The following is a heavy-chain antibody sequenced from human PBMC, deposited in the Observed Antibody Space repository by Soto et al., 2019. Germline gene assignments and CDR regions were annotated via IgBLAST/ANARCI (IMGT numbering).Heavy chain of an antibody. V-gene: IGHV1-8*01. CDR3: ARGGYLPTPPYYYYYMDV. CDR2: MNPNSGNT. J-gene: IGHJ6*03. Sequence: QVQLVQSGAEVKKPGASVKVSCKASGYTFTSYDINWVRQATGQGLEWMGWMNPNSGNTGYAQKCQGGVTMNRNTAISTAYMELSSLRSEDTAVYYCARGGYLPTPPYYYYYMDVWGKGTTVTVSS. CDR1: GYTFTSYD. D-gene: IGHD5-12*01.